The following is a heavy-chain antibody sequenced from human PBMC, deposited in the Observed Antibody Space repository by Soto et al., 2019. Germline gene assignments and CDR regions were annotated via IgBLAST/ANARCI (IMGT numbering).Heavy chain of an antibody. J-gene: IGHJ5*02. CDR1: GYTFTSYA. V-gene: IGHV1-3*01. CDR2: INAGNGNT. D-gene: IGHD3-22*01. Sequence: ASVKVSCKASGYTFTSYAMHWVRQAPGQRLEWMGWINAGNGNTKYSQKFQGRVTITRDTSASTAYMELSSLRSEDTAVYYCARGAFYYDSSGPYNWFDPWGQGTLVTVSS. CDR3: ARGAFYYDSSGPYNWFDP.